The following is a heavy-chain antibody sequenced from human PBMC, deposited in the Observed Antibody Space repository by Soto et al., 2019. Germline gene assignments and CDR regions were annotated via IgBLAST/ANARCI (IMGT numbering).Heavy chain of an antibody. J-gene: IGHJ6*03. CDR2: INHSGST. CDR1: GGSFSGYY. V-gene: IGHV4-34*01. D-gene: IGHD4-4*01. Sequence: QVQLQQWGAGLLKPSETLSLTCAVYGGSFSGYYWSWIRQPPGKGLEWIGEINHSGSTNYNPSLKSRVTISVDTSKNQFSLKLSSVTAADTAVYYCARGGSNYSVVRGYMDVWGKGTTVTVSS. CDR3: ARGGSNYSVVRGYMDV.